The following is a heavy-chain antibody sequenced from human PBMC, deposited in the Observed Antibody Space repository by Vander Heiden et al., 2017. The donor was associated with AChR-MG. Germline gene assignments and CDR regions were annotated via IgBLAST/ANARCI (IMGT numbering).Heavy chain of an antibody. CDR2: IYYSGIT. CDR3: ARGGDV. V-gene: IGHV4-59*01. CDR1: GGSMNNYC. J-gene: IGHJ2*01. Sequence: QVQLQESGPGLVKPSETLSLTCTVSGGSMNNYCWSWIRQPPGKGLEWIGYIYYSGITNYNPSLKSRVTISVDMSKNQFSLRLSSVTAADTAVYYCARGGDVWGRGTLVTVSS.